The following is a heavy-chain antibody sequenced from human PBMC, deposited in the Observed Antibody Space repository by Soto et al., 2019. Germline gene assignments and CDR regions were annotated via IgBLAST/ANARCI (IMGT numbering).Heavy chain of an antibody. D-gene: IGHD6-19*01. CDR3: AKIKHPVGVAGYFDY. CDR1: GFTFSSYA. Sequence: GESLKISCAASGFTFSSYAMSWVRQAPGKGLEWVSAISGSGGSTYYADSVKGRFTISRDNSKNTLYLQMNSLRAEDTAVYYCAKIKHPVGVAGYFDYWGQGTLVTVSS. V-gene: IGHV3-23*01. J-gene: IGHJ4*02. CDR2: ISGSGGST.